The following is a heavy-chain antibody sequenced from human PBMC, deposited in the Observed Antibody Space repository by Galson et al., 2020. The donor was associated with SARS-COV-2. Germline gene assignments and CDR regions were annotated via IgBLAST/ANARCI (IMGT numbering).Heavy chain of an antibody. D-gene: IGHD3-16*01. Sequence: SETLSLTCTVSGGSTNNYYWSWIRQPPGKGLEWIGNIYYSGNTNYNPSLRSRVTISVDTSKNQFSLKLTSVTSADTALYYCATLRNDLEYWGQGTLVTVSS. CDR2: IYYSGNT. CDR3: ATLRNDLEY. CDR1: GGSTNNYY. V-gene: IGHV4-59*01. J-gene: IGHJ4*02.